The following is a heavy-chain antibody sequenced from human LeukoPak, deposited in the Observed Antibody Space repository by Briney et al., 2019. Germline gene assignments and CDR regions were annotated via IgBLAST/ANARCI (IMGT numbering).Heavy chain of an antibody. Sequence: PSQTLSLTCTVSGGSISSSSYYWGWIRQPPGKGLEWIGSIYYSGSTYYNPSLKSRVTISVDTSKNQFSLKLSSVTAADTAVYYCARLGIAAARGAFDIWGQGTMVTVSS. V-gene: IGHV4-39*01. D-gene: IGHD6-13*01. CDR2: IYYSGST. CDR1: GGSISSSSYY. CDR3: ARLGIAAARGAFDI. J-gene: IGHJ3*02.